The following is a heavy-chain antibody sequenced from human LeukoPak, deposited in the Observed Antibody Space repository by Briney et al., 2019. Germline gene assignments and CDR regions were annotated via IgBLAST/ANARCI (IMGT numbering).Heavy chain of an antibody. CDR1: GFTFSSYA. CDR2: ISYDGSNK. D-gene: IGHD2-15*01. CDR3: ARVSPRYCSGGSCHRSGYGMDV. Sequence: GGFLRLSCAASGFTFSSYAMHWVRQAPGKGLEWVAVISYDGSNKYYADSVKGRFTISRDNSKNTLYLQMNSLRAEDTAVYYCARVSPRYCSGGSCHRSGYGMDVWGQGTTVTVSS. J-gene: IGHJ6*02. V-gene: IGHV3-30-3*01.